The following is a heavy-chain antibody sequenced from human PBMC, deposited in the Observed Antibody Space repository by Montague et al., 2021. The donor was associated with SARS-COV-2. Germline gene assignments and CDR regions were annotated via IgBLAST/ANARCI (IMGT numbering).Heavy chain of an antibody. J-gene: IGHJ3*02. CDR2: VDYSGLT. CDR1: RDSISSHNYF. D-gene: IGHD3-10*01. CDR3: AKDGEAPAWGTFGI. Sequence: SETLSLTCTVSRDSISSHNYFWAWIRQPPGKGLGWIGIVDYSGLTFYNSSLESPVTISVDTSKQQFSLKVNSVTAADTAVYYCAKDGEAPAWGTFGIWGQGTMVTVSS. V-gene: IGHV4-39*07.